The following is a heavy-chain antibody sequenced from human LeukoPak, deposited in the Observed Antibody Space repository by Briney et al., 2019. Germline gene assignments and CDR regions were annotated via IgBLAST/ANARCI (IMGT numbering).Heavy chain of an antibody. CDR3: ARGSAGYCSGGSCYWFDP. V-gene: IGHV1-2*06. Sequence: GASVKVSCKASGYTFTGYYMHWVRQAPGQGLEWMGRINPNSGGTNYAQKFRGRVTMTRDTSISTAYMELGRLRSDDTAVYYCARGSAGYCSGGSCYWFDPWGQGTLVTVSS. D-gene: IGHD2-15*01. CDR2: INPNSGGT. CDR1: GYTFTGYY. J-gene: IGHJ5*02.